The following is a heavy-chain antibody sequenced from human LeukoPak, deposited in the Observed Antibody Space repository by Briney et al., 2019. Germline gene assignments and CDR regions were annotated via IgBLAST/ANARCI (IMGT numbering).Heavy chain of an antibody. J-gene: IGHJ4*02. CDR3: ARFGRLAARHRRRTPDY. CDR2: IYYSGST. D-gene: IGHD6-6*01. V-gene: IGHV4-59*02. Sequence: SETLSLTCTVSRGSVTSYYWSWIRQPPGKGLEWIGYIYYSGSTNYNPSLKSRVTISVDTSKNQFSLKLSSVTAADTAVYYCARFGRLAARHRRRTPDYWGQGTLVTVSS. CDR1: RGSVTSYY.